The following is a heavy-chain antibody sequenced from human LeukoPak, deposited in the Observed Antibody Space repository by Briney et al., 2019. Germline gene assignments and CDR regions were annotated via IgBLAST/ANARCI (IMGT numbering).Heavy chain of an antibody. CDR3: ARVAGGDWYYFDF. Sequence: GASVKVSYKASGYTFTAYYMHWVRQAPGQGLEWMGWINLNSGGTTSAQKFQGRVTMTRDTSISAAYMELSRLGSDDTAVYYCARVAGGDWYYFDFWGQGTLVTVSS. J-gene: IGHJ4*02. V-gene: IGHV1-2*02. CDR2: INLNSGGT. CDR1: GYTFTAYY. D-gene: IGHD2-21*02.